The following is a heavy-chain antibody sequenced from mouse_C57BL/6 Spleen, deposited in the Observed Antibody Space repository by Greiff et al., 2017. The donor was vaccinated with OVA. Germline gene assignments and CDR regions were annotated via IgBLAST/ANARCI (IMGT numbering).Heavy chain of an antibody. J-gene: IGHJ2*01. Sequence: VQLQQPGAELVKPGASVKLSCKASGYTFTSYWMQWVKQRPGQGLEWIGEIDPSDSYTNYNQKVKGQATLTVDTSSSTAYMQLSSLTSEDSAVYYCARGGWVDYWGQGTTLTVSS. V-gene: IGHV1-50*01. CDR1: GYTFTSYW. CDR3: ARGGWVDY. CDR2: IDPSDSYT. D-gene: IGHD3-3*01.